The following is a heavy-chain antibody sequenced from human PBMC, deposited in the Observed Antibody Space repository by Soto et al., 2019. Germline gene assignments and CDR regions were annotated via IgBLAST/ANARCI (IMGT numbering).Heavy chain of an antibody. D-gene: IGHD2-21*02. CDR2: INPKSGDT. CDR1: GYTFTDYF. J-gene: IGHJ6*02. V-gene: IGHV1-2*04. Sequence: AASVKVSCKASGYTFTDYFMHWVRQAPGQGLEWMRRINPKSGDTKYAEKFQAWVTMTRDTSISTAYMEVTRLRSDDTAVYYCARVNGDAPPRGMDVWGQGTTVTVSS. CDR3: ARVNGDAPPRGMDV.